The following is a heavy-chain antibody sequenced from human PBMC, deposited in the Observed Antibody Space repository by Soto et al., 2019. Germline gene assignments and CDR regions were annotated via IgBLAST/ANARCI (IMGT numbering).Heavy chain of an antibody. CDR1: GGTFSSYT. D-gene: IGHD2-15*01. J-gene: IGHJ6*03. CDR2: IIPILGIA. CDR3: AREAREKGWVVAATGGYCYMDV. V-gene: IGHV1-69*04. Sequence: SVKVSCKASGGTFSSYTISWVRQAPGQGLEWMGRIIPILGIANYAQKFQGRVTITADKSTSTAYMELSSLRSEDTAVYYCAREAREKGWVVAATGGYCYMDVWGKGTTVTVSS.